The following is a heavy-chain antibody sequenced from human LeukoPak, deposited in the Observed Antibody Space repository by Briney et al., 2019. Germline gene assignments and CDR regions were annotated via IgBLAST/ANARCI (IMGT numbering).Heavy chain of an antibody. CDR1: GGSISSGDYY. D-gene: IGHD6-19*01. J-gene: IGHJ4*02. V-gene: IGHV4-30-4*08. Sequence: SETLSLTCTVSGGSISSGDYYWSWIRQPPGKGLEWIGYIYYSGSTYYNPSLKSRVTISVDTSKNQFSLKLSSVTAADTAVYYCARQIAVATFDYWGQGTLVTVSS. CDR2: IYYSGST. CDR3: ARQIAVATFDY.